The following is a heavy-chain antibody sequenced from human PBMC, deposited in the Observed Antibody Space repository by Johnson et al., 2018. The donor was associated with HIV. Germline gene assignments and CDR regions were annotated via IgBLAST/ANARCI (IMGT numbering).Heavy chain of an antibody. CDR1: GFTFDAYA. J-gene: IGHJ3*02. V-gene: IGHV3-9*01. CDR2: IRWTSGSI. CDR3: AKARGYSSSWYLGYDAFDI. D-gene: IGHD6-13*01. Sequence: QLVESGGGVVQPVRSLRLSSAASGFTFDAYAMHWVRQAPGKGLEWVSGIRWTSGSIGSADSVKARFPISSDNAKNSLYLQMNSLRAEDTALYYCAKARGYSSSWYLGYDAFDIWGQGTMVTVSS.